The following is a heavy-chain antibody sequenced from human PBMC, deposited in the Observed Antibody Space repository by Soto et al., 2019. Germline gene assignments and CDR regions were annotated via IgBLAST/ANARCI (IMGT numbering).Heavy chain of an antibody. V-gene: IGHV3-33*01. CDR2: IWYDGSNR. D-gene: IGHD1-26*01. CDR1: GITFRNYG. Sequence: QVQLVESGGGVVQPGTSLRLSCEVSGITFRNYGMHLVRQAPGKGLEWVAIIWYDGSNRYYADSVKGRFTISRDNSKNTLYLQMDSLRAEDTAVYYCARDWERYFDYWGQGTLVTVSS. CDR3: ARDWERYFDY. J-gene: IGHJ4*02.